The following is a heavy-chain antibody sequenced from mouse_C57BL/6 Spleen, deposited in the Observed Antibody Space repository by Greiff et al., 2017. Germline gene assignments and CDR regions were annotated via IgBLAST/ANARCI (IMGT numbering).Heavy chain of an antibody. CDR2: IYPSSGNT. CDR1: GYTFTSYW. J-gene: IGHJ3*01. CDR3: ARGASSGPGWFAD. Sequence: QVQLKQPGAELVKPGASVKLSCKASGYTFTSYWMHWVKQRPGQGLEWIGMIYPSSGNTNYNEKFKSKATLTVDKSSSTAYMQLSSLTSEDSAVYDCARGASSGPGWFADWGPGTLVTVSA. V-gene: IGHV1-64*01. D-gene: IGHD3-2*02.